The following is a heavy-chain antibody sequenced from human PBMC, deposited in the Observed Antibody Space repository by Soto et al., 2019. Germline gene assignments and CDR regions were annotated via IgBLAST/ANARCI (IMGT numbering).Heavy chain of an antibody. J-gene: IGHJ4*02. D-gene: IGHD2-2*01. V-gene: IGHV3-7*01. CDR3: ARERPIVVPAASNDY. Sequence: PGGSLRLSCAASGFTFSSYWMSWVRQAPGKGLEWVANIKRDGSEKYYVDSVKGRFTISRDNAKNSLYLQMNSLRAEDTAVYYCARERPIVVPAASNDYWGQGTLVTVSS. CDR1: GFTFSSYW. CDR2: IKRDGSEK.